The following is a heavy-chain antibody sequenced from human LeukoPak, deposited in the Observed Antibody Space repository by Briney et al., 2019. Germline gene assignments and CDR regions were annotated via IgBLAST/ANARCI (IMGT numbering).Heavy chain of an antibody. Sequence: QSGPALVKPTQTLTLTCTFSGFSLSTRGVCVSWIRQSPGKALEWLARIDWDDDKSYSTSLKTRLTISKGTSKNQVVLTMTNMDPVDTATYYCVRIRASDSETYYYFDYWGQGTLVTVSS. CDR1: GFSLSTRGVC. CDR2: IDWDDDK. V-gene: IGHV2-70*11. CDR3: VRIRASDSETYYYFDY. D-gene: IGHD1-26*01. J-gene: IGHJ4*02.